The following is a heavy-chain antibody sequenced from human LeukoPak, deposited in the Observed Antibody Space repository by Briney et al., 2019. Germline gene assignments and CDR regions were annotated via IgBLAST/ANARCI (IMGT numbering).Heavy chain of an antibody. J-gene: IGHJ4*02. CDR1: GFTFSNSW. CDR2: IKRDGSEK. CDR3: EGSAGY. Sequence: PGGSLRLSCAASGFTFSNSWMSWVRQAPGKGLEWVANIKRDGSEKYYVDSVKGRFTISRDNAKSSLFLQMNSLRAEDTAVYYCEGSAGYWGQGTLATVSS. V-gene: IGHV3-7*01.